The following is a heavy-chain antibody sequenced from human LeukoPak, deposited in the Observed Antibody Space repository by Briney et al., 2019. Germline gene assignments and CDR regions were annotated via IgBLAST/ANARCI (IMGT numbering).Heavy chain of an antibody. CDR1: GFTFSSYW. CDR2: IKQDGSEK. D-gene: IGHD2-2*01. J-gene: IGHJ4*02. CDR3: AREYCRSTSCYLGGQDFDY. V-gene: IGHV3-7*01. Sequence: GGSLRLSCAASGFTFSSYWMSWVRQAPGKGLEWVANIKQDGSEKYYVDSVKGRFTISRDNAKNSLYLQMNSLRAEDTAVYYCAREYCRSTSCYLGGQDFDYWGQGTLVTVSS.